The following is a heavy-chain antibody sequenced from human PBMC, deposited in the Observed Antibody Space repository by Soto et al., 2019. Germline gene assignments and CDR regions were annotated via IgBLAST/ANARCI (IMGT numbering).Heavy chain of an antibody. Sequence: QVQLVQSGAEVKKPGASVKVSCKASGYTFTSYYMHWVRQAPGQGLEWMGIINPSGGNTSYAQKLQGRVTMTRDTYTSTVYMELSSLRAEDTAVYYCARVDYESYYYYGMDVWGQGTTVTVSS. CDR3: ARVDYESYYYYGMDV. D-gene: IGHD3-16*01. CDR2: INPSGGNT. J-gene: IGHJ6*02. V-gene: IGHV1-46*01. CDR1: GYTFTSYY.